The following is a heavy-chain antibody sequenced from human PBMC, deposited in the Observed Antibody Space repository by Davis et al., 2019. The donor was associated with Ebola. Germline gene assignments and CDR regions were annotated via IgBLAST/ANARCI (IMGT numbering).Heavy chain of an antibody. V-gene: IGHV3-33*01. D-gene: IGHD6-6*01. Sequence: GESLKISCAASGFTFSSYGMHWVRQAPGKGLEWVAVIWYDGSNKYYADSVKGRFTITRDNAKNTLYLQMNSLRAEDTAVYYCARVLAARPWYFDLWGRGTLVTVSS. J-gene: IGHJ2*01. CDR2: IWYDGSNK. CDR3: ARVLAARPWYFDL. CDR1: GFTFSSYG.